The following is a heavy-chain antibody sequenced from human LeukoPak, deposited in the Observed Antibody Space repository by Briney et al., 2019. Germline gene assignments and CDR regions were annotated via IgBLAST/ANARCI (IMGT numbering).Heavy chain of an antibody. V-gene: IGHV1-69*06. CDR3: ARDRNPGEINIMDV. CDR1: GGTFSSYA. Sequence: ASVKVSCKASGGTFSSYAISWVRQAPGQGLEWMGGIIPIFGTANYAQKFQGRVTIIADKSTSTAYMELSSLRSEVTAVYYCARDRNPGEINIMDVWGKGTTVTVSS. J-gene: IGHJ6*04. CDR2: IIPIFGTA. D-gene: IGHD3-10*01.